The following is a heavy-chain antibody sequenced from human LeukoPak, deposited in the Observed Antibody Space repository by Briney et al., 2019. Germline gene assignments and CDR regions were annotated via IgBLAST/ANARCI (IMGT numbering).Heavy chain of an antibody. V-gene: IGHV3-74*01. CDR3: TRRGGFYEGLDY. Sequence: GGSLRLSCAASGFTFSNYWMHWVRQAPGKGLVWVSRIKSDGSSTTYADSVKGRFTISRDDAKNTLYLQMNSLRVEDTAVYYCTRRGGFYEGLDYWGQGTLDTVSS. CDR1: GFTFSNYW. J-gene: IGHJ4*02. D-gene: IGHD3-22*01. CDR2: IKSDGSST.